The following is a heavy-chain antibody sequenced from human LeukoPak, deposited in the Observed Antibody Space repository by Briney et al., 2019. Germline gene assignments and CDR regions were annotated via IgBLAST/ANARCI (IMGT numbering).Heavy chain of an antibody. V-gene: IGHV4-39*07. CDR2: IYYSGST. D-gene: IGHD1-26*01. J-gene: IGHJ4*02. CDR3: ARDELVLEGATDY. Sequence: SETLSLTCTVSGGSISSSSYYWGWIRQPPGKGLEWIGSIYYSGSTYYNPSLKSRVTISVDTSKNQFSLKLNSVTAADTAVYFCARDELVLEGATDYWGQGTLVTVSS. CDR1: GGSISSSSYY.